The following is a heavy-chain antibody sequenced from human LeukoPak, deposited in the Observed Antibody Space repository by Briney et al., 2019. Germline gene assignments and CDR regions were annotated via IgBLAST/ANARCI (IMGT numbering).Heavy chain of an antibody. D-gene: IGHD3-3*01. J-gene: IGHJ4*02. CDR3: ARDLPSYDFWSGYSN. V-gene: IGHV3-30-3*01. CDR1: GFTFSSYA. CDR2: ISYDGSNK. Sequence: EPGGSLRLSCAASGFTFSSYAMHWVRQAPGKGLEWVAVISYDGSNKYYADSVKGRFTISRENSKKTLYLQMNSLRAEDTAVYYCARDLPSYDFWSGYSNWGQGTLVTVSS.